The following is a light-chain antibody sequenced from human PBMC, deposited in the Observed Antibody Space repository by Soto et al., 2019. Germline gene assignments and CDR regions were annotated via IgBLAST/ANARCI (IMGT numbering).Light chain of an antibody. CDR2: DAS. CDR3: QQGTDWPPGT. J-gene: IGKJ1*01. V-gene: IGKV3-11*01. CDR1: QSVDSTY. Sequence: EIVLTQSPGTPSFSPGERATLPCRASQSVDSTYLAWYQHKPGQAPRLLIYDASNRATGIPDRFRGSGSGTDFTLTISSLEPEDFALYYCQQGTDWPPGTFGQGTKVDIK.